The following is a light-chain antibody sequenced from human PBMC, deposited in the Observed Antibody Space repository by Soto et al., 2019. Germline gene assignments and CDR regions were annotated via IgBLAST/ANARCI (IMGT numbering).Light chain of an antibody. CDR1: QGINHY. J-gene: IGKJ3*01. CDR3: QKHNSAPLF. V-gene: IGKV1-27*01. CDR2: ATS. Sequence: DIQMTQSPSSLSASVGDRVTITCRASQGINHYLAWFQQKPGKVPKLLIYATSTLQSGVPSRFSGSGFGTDFTLTISSLQPDDVATYYCQKHNSAPLFFGPGTKVEIK.